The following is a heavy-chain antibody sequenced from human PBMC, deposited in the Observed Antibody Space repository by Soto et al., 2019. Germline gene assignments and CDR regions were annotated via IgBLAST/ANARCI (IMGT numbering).Heavy chain of an antibody. CDR1: GGSISSYY. CDR2: IYYSGST. Sequence: QVQLQESGPGLVKPSETLSLTCTVSGGSISSYYWSWIRQPPGKGLEWIGYIYYSGSTNYNPSLKSRVTISVDTSKNQFSLKLSSVTAADTAVYYCARAVAASYFDLWGRGTLVTVSS. CDR3: ARAVAASYFDL. D-gene: IGHD2-15*01. V-gene: IGHV4-59*01. J-gene: IGHJ2*01.